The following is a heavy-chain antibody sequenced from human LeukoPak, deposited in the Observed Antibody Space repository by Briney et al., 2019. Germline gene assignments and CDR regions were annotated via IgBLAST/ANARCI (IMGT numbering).Heavy chain of an antibody. Sequence: SVKVSCKASGGTFSSYAISWVRQAPGQGLEWMGGIIPIFGTANHAQKFQGRVTITADESTSTAYMELSSLRSEDTAVYYCASYSGSYGEWDYWGQGTLVTVSS. J-gene: IGHJ4*02. CDR3: ASYSGSYGEWDY. V-gene: IGHV1-69*01. CDR2: IIPIFGTA. CDR1: GGTFSSYA. D-gene: IGHD1-26*01.